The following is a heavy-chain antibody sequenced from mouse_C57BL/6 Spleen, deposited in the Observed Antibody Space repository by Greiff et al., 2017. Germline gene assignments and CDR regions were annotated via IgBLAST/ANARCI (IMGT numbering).Heavy chain of an antibody. Sequence: QVQLKQSGPELVKPGASVKISCKASGYAFSSSWMNWVKQRPGKGLEWIGRIYPGDGDTNYNGKFKGKATLTADKSSSTAYMQLSSLTSEDSAVYFCARSWGSSTFYAMDYWGQGTSVTVSS. CDR2: IYPGDGDT. CDR1: GYAFSSSW. CDR3: ARSWGSSTFYAMDY. V-gene: IGHV1-82*01. D-gene: IGHD1-1*01. J-gene: IGHJ4*01.